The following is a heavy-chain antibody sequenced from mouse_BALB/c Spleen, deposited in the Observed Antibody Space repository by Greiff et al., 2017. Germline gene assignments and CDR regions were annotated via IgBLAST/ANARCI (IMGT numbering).Heavy chain of an antibody. J-gene: IGHJ3*01. D-gene: IGHD2-1*01. Sequence: VQLQQSGPELVKPGASVKMSCKASGYTFTSYVMHWVKQKPGQGLEWIGYINPYNDGTKYNEKFKGKATLTSDKSSSTAYMELSSLTSEDSAVYYGARGCYGNYEAWFAYWGQGTLVTVSA. CDR2: INPYNDGT. V-gene: IGHV1-14*01. CDR3: ARGCYGNYEAWFAY. CDR1: GYTFTSYV.